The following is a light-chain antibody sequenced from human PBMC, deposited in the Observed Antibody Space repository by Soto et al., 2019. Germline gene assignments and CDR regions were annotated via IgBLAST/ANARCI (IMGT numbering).Light chain of an antibody. J-gene: IGKJ4*01. Sequence: DIQMTQSPSTLSASIGDRVTITCRASQTISSWLAWYQQKPGKAPKVLIYKASSVQSGVPSRFSGSGSGSEFTLTISILQPDDFGTYYCQQYNAYPLTFGGGTKVEIK. V-gene: IGKV1-5*03. CDR3: QQYNAYPLT. CDR1: QTISSW. CDR2: KAS.